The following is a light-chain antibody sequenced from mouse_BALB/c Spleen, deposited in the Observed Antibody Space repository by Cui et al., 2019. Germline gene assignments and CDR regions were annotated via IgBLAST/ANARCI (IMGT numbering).Light chain of an antibody. CDR1: ESVGSY. CDR3: QPFKSLSYT. Sequence: VETTQAPASLRSSLGERATLSCRSSESVGSYLAWYQQKAEETPRLLIHSASTMAGGVPVRFSGTGSGTDFTLTISSLEPEDAAVYYCQPFKSLSYTFGGGTKLEIK. CDR2: SAS. V-gene: IGKV18-36*01. J-gene: IGKJ2*01.